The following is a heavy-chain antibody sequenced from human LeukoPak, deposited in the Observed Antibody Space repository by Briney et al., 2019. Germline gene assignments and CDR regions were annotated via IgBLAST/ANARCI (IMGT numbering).Heavy chain of an antibody. CDR2: IFYSGST. CDR1: GGSITTYY. CDR3: AREYSGYDFWGELVSLDY. V-gene: IGHV4-59*01. J-gene: IGHJ4*02. D-gene: IGHD5-12*01. Sequence: PSETLSLTCTVSGGSITTYYWSWIRQPPGKGLEWIGFIFYSGSTNYNPSLKSRVTISLNTSKTQFSLKLSSVTAADTAVYYCAREYSGYDFWGELVSLDYWGQGTLVTVSS.